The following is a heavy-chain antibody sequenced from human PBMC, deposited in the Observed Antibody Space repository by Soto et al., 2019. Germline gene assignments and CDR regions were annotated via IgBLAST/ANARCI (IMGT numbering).Heavy chain of an antibody. V-gene: IGHV5-51*01. CDR2: IYPGDSDI. D-gene: IGHD3-10*01. CDR3: ARLPGVRGVFDGFNV. CDR1: GYSFAGYW. Sequence: VESLKISCKGSGYSFAGYWIGWVRQMPGKGLDWMGVIYPGDSDIRYSPSFHGQVTISADKSISTAYLQWSSLKASDTAMYFCARLPGVRGVFDGFNVWGQGTMVTVSS. J-gene: IGHJ3*01.